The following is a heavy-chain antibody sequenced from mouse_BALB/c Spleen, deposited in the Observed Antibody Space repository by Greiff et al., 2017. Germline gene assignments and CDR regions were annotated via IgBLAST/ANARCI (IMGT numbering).Heavy chain of an antibody. CDR1: GFTFSSFG. V-gene: IGHV5-17*02. D-gene: IGHD1-3*01. Sequence: EVMLVESGGGLVQPGGSRKLSCAASGFTFSSFGMHWVRQAPEKALEWVAYISSGSSTIYYADTVKGRFPISRDNPKNTLFLQMTSLRSEDTAMYYCARDCDDSGYFDYWGQGTTLTVAA. CDR2: ISSGSSTI. J-gene: IGHJ2*01. CDR3: ARDCDDSGYFDY.